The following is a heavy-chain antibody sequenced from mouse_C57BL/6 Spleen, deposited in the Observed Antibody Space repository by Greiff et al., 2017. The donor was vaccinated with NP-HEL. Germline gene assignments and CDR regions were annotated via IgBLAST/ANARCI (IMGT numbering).Heavy chain of an antibody. CDR3: ARALYGSSYVDY. J-gene: IGHJ2*01. Sequence: QVQLQQSGAELVRPGASVKLSCKASGYTFTDYYINWVKQRPGQGLEWIARIYPGSGNTYYNEKFKGKATLTAEKSSSTAYMQLSSLTSEDSAVYFCARALYGSSYVDYWGQGTTLTVSS. V-gene: IGHV1-76*01. CDR1: GYTFTDYY. CDR2: IYPGSGNT. D-gene: IGHD1-1*01.